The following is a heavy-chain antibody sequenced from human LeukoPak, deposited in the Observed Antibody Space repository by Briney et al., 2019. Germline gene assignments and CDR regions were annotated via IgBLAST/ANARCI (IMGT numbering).Heavy chain of an antibody. V-gene: IGHV1-46*01. J-gene: IGHJ4*02. CDR1: GYTLTELS. CDR2: INPSGGST. CDR3: ARETPHDY. Sequence: ASVKVSCKVSGYTLTELSMHWVRQAPGQGLEWMGIINPSGGSTSYAQKFQGRVTMTRDTSTSTVYMELSSLRSEDTAVYYCARETPHDYWGQGTLVTVSS.